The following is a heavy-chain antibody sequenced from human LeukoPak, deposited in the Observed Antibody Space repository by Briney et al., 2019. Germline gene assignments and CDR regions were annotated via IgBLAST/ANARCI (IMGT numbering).Heavy chain of an antibody. V-gene: IGHV3-23*03. CDR1: GFTFSRYW. CDR2: IYSGANTT. D-gene: IGHD3-22*01. CDR3: ARDSSGYEYYDY. Sequence: GESLRLSCAASGFTFSRYWMSWVRQAPGKGLQWVSVIYSGANTTYYADSVKGRFTISRDNSKNTLYLQMNSLRAEDTAVYYCARDSSGYEYYDYWGQGTLVTVSS. J-gene: IGHJ4*02.